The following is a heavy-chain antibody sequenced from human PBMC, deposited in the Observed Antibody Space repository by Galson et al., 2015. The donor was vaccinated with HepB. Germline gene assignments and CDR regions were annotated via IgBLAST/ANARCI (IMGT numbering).Heavy chain of an antibody. D-gene: IGHD3-22*01. V-gene: IGHV3-15*01. CDR1: GFTFSNAW. J-gene: IGHJ2*01. CDR2: IKRENDGGTI. CDR3: ITGIGVNYYDWYFDL. Sequence: SLRLSCAASGFTFSNAWMSWVRQAPGKGLEWVGRIKRENDGGTIEYAAPVKGRFTISRDDSKSTLSQQMNSLKTEDTAAYYCITGIGVNYYDWYFDLWGRGTLVTVSS.